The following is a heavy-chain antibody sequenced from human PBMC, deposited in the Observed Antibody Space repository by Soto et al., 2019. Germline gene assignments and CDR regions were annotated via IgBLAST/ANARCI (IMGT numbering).Heavy chain of an antibody. J-gene: IGHJ4*02. CDR3: ARFRYDSSGYYSPLDY. Sequence: PSETLSLTCTVSGGSVSSGSYYWSWIRQPPGKGLEWIGYIYYSGSTNYNPSLKSRVTISVETSKNQFSLKLGSVTAADTAVYYCARFRYDSSGYYSPLDYWGQGTLVTVSS. CDR2: IYYSGST. D-gene: IGHD3-22*01. CDR1: GGSVSSGSYY. V-gene: IGHV4-61*01.